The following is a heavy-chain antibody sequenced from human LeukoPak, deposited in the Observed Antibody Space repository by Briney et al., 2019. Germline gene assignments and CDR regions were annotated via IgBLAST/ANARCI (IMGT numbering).Heavy chain of an antibody. J-gene: IGHJ5*02. CDR3: TGFLERVNWFDP. Sequence: PGGSLRLSCAASGFTLSNAWMSWVRQAPGKGLEWVGRIKSKTDGGTIDYAAPVKGRFTISRDDSKNTLYLQMNSLKTEDTAVYYCTGFLERVNWFDPWGQGTLVTVSS. D-gene: IGHD3-3*01. CDR2: IKSKTDGGTI. V-gene: IGHV3-15*01. CDR1: GFTLSNAW.